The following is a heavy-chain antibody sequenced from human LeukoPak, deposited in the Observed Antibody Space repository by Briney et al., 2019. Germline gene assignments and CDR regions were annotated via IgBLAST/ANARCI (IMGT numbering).Heavy chain of an antibody. CDR3: ARLRRNFDRTGYYYYYDY. V-gene: IGHV3-21*01. J-gene: IGHJ4*02. Sequence: GGSLRLSCEASGLIFSDYSFNWIRQAPGKGLGWVASINPLASSIYYADSVRGRFIISRDNAKRVVYLQMDSLRAEDTAFYFCARLRRNFDRTGYYYYYDYWGRGTLVTVSS. CDR1: GLIFSDYS. CDR2: INPLASSI. D-gene: IGHD3-22*01.